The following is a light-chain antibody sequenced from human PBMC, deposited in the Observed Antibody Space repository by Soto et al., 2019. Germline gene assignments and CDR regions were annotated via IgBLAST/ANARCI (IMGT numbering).Light chain of an antibody. CDR3: QQLRMYPST. V-gene: IGKV1-9*01. J-gene: IGKJ4*01. CDR1: QDIAIY. CDR2: AAA. Sequence: IQLTQSPSSLSASVGDRVTITCRASQDIAIYLAWYQQKPGEAPKLLISAAATLYGGVPSRFSGSGSGTDFALTITRLKAEDVAPYYCQQLRMYPSTFGGGTKVEIK.